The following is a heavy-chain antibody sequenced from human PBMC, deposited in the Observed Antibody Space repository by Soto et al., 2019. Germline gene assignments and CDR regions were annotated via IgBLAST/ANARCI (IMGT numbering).Heavy chain of an antibody. D-gene: IGHD2-2*01. CDR3: GRVMIGTSRHTDSDY. CDR2: IEYKGVT. Sequence: PSETLSLTCSVSGASISSRDYYWGWIRQTPGKGLEWIGNIEYKGVTYYNPSLKSRVTVSKDTSKNQFSLKVASVTAADTAIYYCGRVMIGTSRHTDSDYWGQGTQVTVSS. J-gene: IGHJ4*02. CDR1: GASISSRDYY. V-gene: IGHV4-39*01.